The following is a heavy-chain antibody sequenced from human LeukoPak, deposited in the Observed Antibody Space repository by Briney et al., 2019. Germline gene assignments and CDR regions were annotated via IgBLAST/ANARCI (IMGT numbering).Heavy chain of an antibody. J-gene: IGHJ5*02. CDR1: GYTFTNYA. D-gene: IGHD1-26*01. CDR3: ARGGSYLGLIGWFDP. CDR2: ISAYNGNT. Sequence: ASVKVSCKASGYTFTNYAITWVRQAPGQGLEWMGWISAYNGNTNYAQKLQGRVTMTTDTSTSTAYMELRSLRSDDTAVYYCARGGSYLGLIGWFDPWGQGTLVTVSS. V-gene: IGHV1-18*01.